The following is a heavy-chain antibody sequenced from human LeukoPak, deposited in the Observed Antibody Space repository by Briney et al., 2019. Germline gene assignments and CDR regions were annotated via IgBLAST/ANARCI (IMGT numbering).Heavy chain of an antibody. V-gene: IGHV3-66*01. CDR2: IYSGSST. J-gene: IGHJ3*02. Sequence: GGSLRLSCAASGFTVSSNYMSWVRQAPGKGLEWVSVIYSGSSTYYADSVKGRFTISRDNSKNTLYLQMNSLRVEDTAVYYCAKDRGTINSYYIIVVPAAAGTFDIWGQGTKVTVGS. D-gene: IGHD2-15*01. CDR1: GFTVSSNY. CDR3: AKDRGTINSYYIIVVPAAAGTFDI.